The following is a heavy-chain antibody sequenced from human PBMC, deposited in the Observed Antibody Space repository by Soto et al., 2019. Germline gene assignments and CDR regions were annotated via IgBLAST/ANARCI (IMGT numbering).Heavy chain of an antibody. CDR2: ISYDGSNK. J-gene: IGHJ6*02. CDR1: GFTFSSYG. CDR3: AKAVVPAAMGYYYGMDV. Sequence: HPGGSLRLSCAASGFTFSSYGMHWVRQAPGKGLEWVAVISYDGSNKYYADSVKGRFTISRDNSKNTLYLQMNSLRAEDTAVYYCAKAVVPAAMGYYYGMDVWGQGTTVTVSS. D-gene: IGHD2-2*01. V-gene: IGHV3-30*18.